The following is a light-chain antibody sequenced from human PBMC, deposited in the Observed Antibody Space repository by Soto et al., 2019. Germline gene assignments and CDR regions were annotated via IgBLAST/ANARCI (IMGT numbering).Light chain of an antibody. CDR3: QQHGSSPWT. J-gene: IGKJ1*01. V-gene: IGKV3-20*01. Sequence: EIVLTQSPGTLSLSPGERATLSCRASQSVSNSYLAWYQQNPGQAPRLLIYGPTSRATGIPDRFSGSWSGTDFTLTTSILEPEDFAVDYGQQHGSSPWTFGQGNKVESK. CDR1: QSVSNSY. CDR2: GPT.